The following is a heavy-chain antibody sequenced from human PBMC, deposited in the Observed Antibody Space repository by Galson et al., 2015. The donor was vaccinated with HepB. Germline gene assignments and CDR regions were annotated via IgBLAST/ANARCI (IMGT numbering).Heavy chain of an antibody. CDR2: ISYDGSNK. Sequence: SLRLSCAASGFTFSSYGMHWVRQAPGKGLEWVAVISYDGSNKYYADSVKGRFTISRDNSKNTLYLQMYSLRAEDTAVYYCAKEGRGLYCSGGSCYYYYFGMDVWGQGTTVTVSS. CDR1: GFTFSSYG. D-gene: IGHD2-15*01. CDR3: AKEGRGLYCSGGSCYYYYFGMDV. V-gene: IGHV3-30*18. J-gene: IGHJ6*02.